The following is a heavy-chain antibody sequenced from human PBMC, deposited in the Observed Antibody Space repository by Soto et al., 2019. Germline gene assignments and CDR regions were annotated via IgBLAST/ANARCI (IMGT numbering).Heavy chain of an antibody. J-gene: IGHJ4*02. CDR3: VIYRRGWYPLDY. D-gene: IGHD6-19*01. V-gene: IGHV3-30*03. Sequence: GGSLRLSCPASGFTFSSYGTHCLRQAPGKGLEWVAVISYDGSNKYYADSVKGRFTISRDNSKHTLYLQMNSLRAEDTAVDYWVIYRRGWYPLDYWCQGNLVTVSS. CDR2: ISYDGSNK. CDR1: GFTFSSYG.